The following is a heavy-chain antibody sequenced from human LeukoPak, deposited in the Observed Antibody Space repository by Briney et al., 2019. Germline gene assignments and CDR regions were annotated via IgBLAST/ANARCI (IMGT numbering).Heavy chain of an antibody. D-gene: IGHD6-13*01. V-gene: IGHV3-7*01. CDR1: GFTFSSYW. J-gene: IGHJ4*01. CDR3: ARDGTAAGLYFDL. CDR2: IKQDGGEK. Sequence: GRSLRLSCAASGFTFSSYWMSWVRQAPGKGLEWVASIKQDGGEKSYVDSVKGRFTISRDNAKNSLYLQMSSLRAEDTAVYYCARDGTAAGLYFDLWGQGTLVTVSS.